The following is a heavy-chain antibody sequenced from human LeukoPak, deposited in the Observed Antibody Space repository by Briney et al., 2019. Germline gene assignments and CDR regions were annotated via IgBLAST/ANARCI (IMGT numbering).Heavy chain of an antibody. CDR2: INHSGST. CDR3: ARGPIFWSGYPYYYYGMDV. CDR1: GGSFSGYY. Sequence: SETLSLTCAVYGGSFSGYYWSWIRQPPGKGLEWLGEINHSGSTNYNPSLKSRVTISVDTSKNQFSLKLSSVTAADTAVYYCARGPIFWSGYPYYYYGMDVWGQGTTVTVSS. V-gene: IGHV4-34*01. D-gene: IGHD3-3*01. J-gene: IGHJ6*02.